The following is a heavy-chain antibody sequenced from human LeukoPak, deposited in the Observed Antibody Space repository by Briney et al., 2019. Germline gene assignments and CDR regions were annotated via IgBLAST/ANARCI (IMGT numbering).Heavy chain of an antibody. V-gene: IGHV3-21*01. CDR1: GFTFSSYS. CDR3: ARNDRSYYFDY. J-gene: IGHJ4*02. Sequence: GGSLRLSCAASGFTFSSYSMNWVRQAPGKGLEWVSFISSSSYRYYADSVKGRFTISRDNAKNSLYLQMNSLRAEDTAVYYCARNDRSYYFDYWGQGTLVTVSS. D-gene: IGHD1-26*01. CDR2: ISSSSYR.